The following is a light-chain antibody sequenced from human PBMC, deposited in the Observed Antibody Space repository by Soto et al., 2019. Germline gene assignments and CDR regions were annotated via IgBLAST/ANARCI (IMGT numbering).Light chain of an antibody. CDR3: SSYTISSTLV. Sequence: QSALTQPASVSGSPGQSITISCTGTSSDVGIYNYVSWYQHHPGKAPKLIIYDVTSRPSGVSNRFSGSKSGNTASLTISGLQAEDEADYYCSSYTISSTLVFGGGTQLTVL. V-gene: IGLV2-14*01. CDR2: DVT. J-gene: IGLJ2*01. CDR1: SSDVGIYNY.